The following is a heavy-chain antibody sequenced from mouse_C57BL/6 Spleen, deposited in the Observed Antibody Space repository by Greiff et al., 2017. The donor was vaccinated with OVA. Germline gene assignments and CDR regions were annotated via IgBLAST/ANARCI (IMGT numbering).Heavy chain of an antibody. CDR2: INYDGSST. CDR3: ARDRGDYQD. Sequence: EVMLVESEGGLVQPGSSMKLSCTASGFTFSDYYMAWVRQVPEKGLEWVANINYDGSSTYYLDSLKSRFIISRDNAKNILYLQMSSLKSEDTATYYCARDRGDYQDWGQGTLVTVSA. J-gene: IGHJ3*01. D-gene: IGHD2-4*01. V-gene: IGHV5-16*01. CDR1: GFTFSDYY.